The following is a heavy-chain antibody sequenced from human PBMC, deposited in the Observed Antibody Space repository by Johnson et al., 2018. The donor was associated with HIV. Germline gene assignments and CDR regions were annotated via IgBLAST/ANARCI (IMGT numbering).Heavy chain of an antibody. J-gene: IGHJ3*02. CDR2: ISYDGSNK. Sequence: QVQLVESGGGVVLPGGSLRLSCAASGFTFNNYGMHWVRQAPGKGLEWVAVISYDGSNKYYADSVKGRFTISRDNSKNTLYLQMNSLRAEDTAVYYCARDGVATEAHDAFDIWGQGTMVTVSS. CDR1: GFTFNNYG. CDR3: ARDGVATEAHDAFDI. D-gene: IGHD5-12*01. V-gene: IGHV3-30*19.